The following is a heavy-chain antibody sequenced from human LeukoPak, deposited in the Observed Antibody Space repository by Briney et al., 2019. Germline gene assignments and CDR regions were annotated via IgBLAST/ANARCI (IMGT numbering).Heavy chain of an antibody. J-gene: IGHJ4*02. V-gene: IGHV4-4*02. Sequence: SETLSLTCAVSGGSITQTNYWTWVRPPPGKGLEWIGEVNLQGSTNYNPSLMRRVAISVDTSANHVSLQLTSVTAADTAVYYCAREGGPYRPLDYSGQGTLVTVSS. CDR1: GGSITQTNY. CDR3: AREGGPYRPLDY. CDR2: VNLQGST.